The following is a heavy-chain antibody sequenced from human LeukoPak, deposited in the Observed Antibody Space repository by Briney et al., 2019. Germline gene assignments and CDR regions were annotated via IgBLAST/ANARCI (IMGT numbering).Heavy chain of an antibody. CDR2: IDQDGSEK. Sequence: GGSLRLSCAASGFTVSNNYMSWVRQAPGKGLEWVASIDQDGSEKNYVDSVKGRFTISRDNAYNSLYLQMNSLRAEDTAVYYCVRDGHLYGLPFDYWGQGTLVTVSS. V-gene: IGHV3-7*03. CDR3: VRDGHLYGLPFDY. J-gene: IGHJ4*02. D-gene: IGHD3-10*01. CDR1: GFTVSNNY.